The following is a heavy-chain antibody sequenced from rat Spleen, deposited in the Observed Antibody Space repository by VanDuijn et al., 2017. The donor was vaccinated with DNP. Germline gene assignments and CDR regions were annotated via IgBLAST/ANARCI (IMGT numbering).Heavy chain of an antibody. CDR3: ARGGYNFDY. J-gene: IGHJ2*01. V-gene: IGHV5-17*01. D-gene: IGHD1-11*01. CDR1: GFTFSDYA. CDR2: IIYDGSST. Sequence: EVQLVESGGGLVQPGRSLKFSCAASGFTFSDYAMAWVRQAPKKGLEWVATIIYDGSSTYYRDSVKGRFIISRDNAKSTLYLQMDSLRSEDTATYYCARGGYNFDYWGQGVMVTVSS.